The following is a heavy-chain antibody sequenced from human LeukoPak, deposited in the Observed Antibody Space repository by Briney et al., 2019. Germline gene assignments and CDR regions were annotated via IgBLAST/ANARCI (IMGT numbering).Heavy chain of an antibody. J-gene: IGHJ6*03. CDR1: GYTFTGYY. CDR3: ARNFGGWSYYYYYYMDV. V-gene: IGHV1-69*13. Sequence: GASVKVSCKASGYTFTGYYMHWVRQAPGQGLEWMGGIIPIFGTANYAQKFQGRVTITADESTSTAYMELSSLRSEDTAVYYCARNFGGWSYYYYYYMDVWGKGTTVTVSS. D-gene: IGHD6-19*01. CDR2: IIPIFGTA.